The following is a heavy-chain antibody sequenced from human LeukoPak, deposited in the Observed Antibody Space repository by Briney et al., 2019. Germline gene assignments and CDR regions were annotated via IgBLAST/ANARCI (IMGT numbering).Heavy chain of an antibody. D-gene: IGHD3-22*01. Sequence: GESLKISCKGSGYSFTSYWIGWVRQMPGKGLEWMGIIYPGDSDTRYSPSFQGQVTISADKSISTAYLQWSSLKASDTAMYYCARRKYYYDSSGYSARWAFDIWGQGTMVTVSS. CDR3: ARRKYYYDSSGYSARWAFDI. V-gene: IGHV5-51*01. CDR1: GYSFTSYW. CDR2: IYPGDSDT. J-gene: IGHJ3*02.